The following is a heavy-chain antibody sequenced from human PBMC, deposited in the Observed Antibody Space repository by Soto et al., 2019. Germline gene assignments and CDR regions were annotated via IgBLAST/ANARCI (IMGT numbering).Heavy chain of an antibody. CDR3: ARDRGSTIFHVVNDAFDI. CDR1: GYTFTSYG. V-gene: IGHV1-18*03. Sequence: GASVKVSCKASGYTFTSYGISWVRQAPGQGLEWMGWISVYNGNTNYAQKLQGRVTMATDTSTTTAYMELNSLRSEDMAVYYCARDRGSTIFHVVNDAFDIWGQGTVVTVSS. D-gene: IGHD3-3*01. CDR2: ISVYNGNT. J-gene: IGHJ3*02.